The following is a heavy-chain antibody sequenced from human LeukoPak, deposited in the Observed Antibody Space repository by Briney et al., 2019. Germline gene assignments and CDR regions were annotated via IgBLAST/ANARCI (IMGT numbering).Heavy chain of an antibody. CDR2: INTNTGNP. CDR3: ARTRDSSGYYQGAIDY. CDR1: GYTFTSYA. J-gene: IGHJ4*02. D-gene: IGHD3-22*01. Sequence: ASVKVSCKASGYTFTSYAMNWVRQAPGQGLEWMGWINTNTGNPTYAQGFTGRFVFSLDTSVSTAYLQISSLKAEDTAVYYCARTRDSSGYYQGAIDYWGQGTLVTVSS. V-gene: IGHV7-4-1*02.